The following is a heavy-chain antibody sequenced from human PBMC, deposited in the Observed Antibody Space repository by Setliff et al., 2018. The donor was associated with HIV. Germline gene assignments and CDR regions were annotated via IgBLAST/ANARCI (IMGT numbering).Heavy chain of an antibody. Sequence: PSETLSLTCAVYGGSLSGDYWSWIRQPPGKGLEWIGEINRSGSTNYNPSLKSRVTISVDDSKNEFSLKLTSVTAADTALYFCARQFGSGFYFDYWGRGTLVTVSS. CDR1: GGSLSGDY. CDR2: INRSGST. J-gene: IGHJ4*02. D-gene: IGHD3-22*01. V-gene: IGHV4-34*01. CDR3: ARQFGSGFYFDY.